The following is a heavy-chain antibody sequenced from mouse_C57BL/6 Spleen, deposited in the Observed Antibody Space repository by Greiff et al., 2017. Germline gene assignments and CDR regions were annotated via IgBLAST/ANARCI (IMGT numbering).Heavy chain of an antibody. CDR3: ARVPCRHCYAMDY. V-gene: IGHV5-16*01. J-gene: IGHJ4*01. CDR1: GFTFSDYY. Sequence: EVKLVESEGGLVQPGSSMKLSCTASGFTFSDYYMAWVRQVPEKGLEWVANINYDGSSTYYLDSLKSRFIIPRDNAKTILYLQMSSLKSEDTATYYCARVPCRHCYAMDYWGQGTSVTVSS. CDR2: INYDGSST.